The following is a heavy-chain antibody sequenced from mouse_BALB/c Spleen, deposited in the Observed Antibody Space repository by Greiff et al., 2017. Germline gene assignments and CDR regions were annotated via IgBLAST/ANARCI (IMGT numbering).Heavy chain of an antibody. J-gene: IGHJ4*01. CDR2: INSNGGST. Sequence: EVQGVESGGGLVQPGGSLKLSCAASGFTFSSYGMSWVRQTPDKRLELVATINSNGGSTYYPDSVKGRFTISRDNAKNTLYLQMSSLKAEDTAMYYCARGGLRQDYYAMDDWGQGTSVTVSS. V-gene: IGHV5-6-3*01. CDR3: ARGGLRQDYYAMDD. CDR1: GFTFSSYG. D-gene: IGHD2-2*01.